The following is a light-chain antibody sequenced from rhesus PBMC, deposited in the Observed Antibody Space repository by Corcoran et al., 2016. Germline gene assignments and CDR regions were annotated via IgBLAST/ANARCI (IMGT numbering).Light chain of an antibody. CDR2: ADT. CDR3: QVWDSSSTYI. V-gene: IGLV3-25*02. CDR1: KIGKKN. Sequence: SYALTQPPSVSAASGQTARSTGGGDKIGKKNVHWYQQKPPQAPVVVIYADTKRPSGIPERFSGSNSENTATLTISRVEAGDEADYYCQVWDSSSTYIFGAGTRLTVL. J-gene: IGLJ1*01.